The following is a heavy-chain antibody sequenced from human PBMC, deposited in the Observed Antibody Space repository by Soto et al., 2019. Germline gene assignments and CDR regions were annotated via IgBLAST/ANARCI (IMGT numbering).Heavy chain of an antibody. CDR1: GGTFTNYV. V-gene: IGHV1-69*01. CDR3: ARGSSSPNCDP. J-gene: IGHJ5*02. D-gene: IGHD6-6*01. Sequence: QVQLVQSGAEVRKPGSSVKVSCKISGGTFTNYVISWLRQAPGQGLEWMGGLIPIFGAANLAQKFQGRVTITADESTSTVNMELSSLTSEDTAVYYWARGSSSPNCDPGGEGTLVPVSS. CDR2: LIPIFGAA.